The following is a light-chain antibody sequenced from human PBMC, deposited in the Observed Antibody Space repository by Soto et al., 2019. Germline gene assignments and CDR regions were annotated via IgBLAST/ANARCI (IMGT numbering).Light chain of an antibody. CDR1: QSVSTY. CDR3: QQRSNWPPIT. V-gene: IGKV3-11*01. Sequence: EIVLTQSPSTLSLSPGEPATPSCSASQSVSTYLAWYQQKPGQAPRLLIYDAYNRATGIPARFSGSGSGTDFTLTISSLEPEDFAVYYCQQRSNWPPITFGQGTRLEIK. J-gene: IGKJ5*01. CDR2: DAY.